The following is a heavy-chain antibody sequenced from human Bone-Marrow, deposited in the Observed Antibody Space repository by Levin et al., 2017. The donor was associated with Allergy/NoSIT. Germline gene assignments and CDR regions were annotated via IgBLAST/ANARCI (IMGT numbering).Heavy chain of an antibody. V-gene: IGHV3-23*01. D-gene: IGHD3-9*01. Sequence: GGSLRLSCAASGFTFNNYAMSWVRQAPGEGLEWVSSISDSGVGTYYADSVKGRFTISRDNSKNTLYLQLNSLRAEDTAIFYCVKDFGATPGYWFDSWGQGTLVTVSS. J-gene: IGHJ5*01. CDR1: GFTFNNYA. CDR3: VKDFGATPGYWFDS. CDR2: ISDSGVGT.